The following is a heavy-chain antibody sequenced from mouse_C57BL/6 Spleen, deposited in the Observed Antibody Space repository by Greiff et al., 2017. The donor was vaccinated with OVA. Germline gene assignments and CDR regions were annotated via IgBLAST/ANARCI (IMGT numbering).Heavy chain of an antibody. CDR2: IYPGSGST. CDR1: GYTFTSYW. Sequence: QVQLQQPGAELVKPGASVKMSCKASGYTFTSYWITWVKQRPGQGLEWIGDIYPGSGSTNYNEKFKSKATLTGDSSSSTAYMQLSSLTSEDSAVYDCARGTYYSNYGDAMDYWGQGTSVTVSS. CDR3: ARGTYYSNYGDAMDY. J-gene: IGHJ4*01. V-gene: IGHV1-55*01. D-gene: IGHD2-5*01.